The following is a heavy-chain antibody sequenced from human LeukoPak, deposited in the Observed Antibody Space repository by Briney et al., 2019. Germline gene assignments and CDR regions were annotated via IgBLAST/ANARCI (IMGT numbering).Heavy chain of an antibody. J-gene: IGHJ5*02. CDR3: ARDGCSSTSCSFWFDP. Sequence: ASVKVSCKASGYTFAGYYMHWVRQAPGQGLEWMGWINPNSGGTNYAQKFQGWVTMTRDTSISTAYVELSRLRSDDTAVYYCARDGCSSTSCSFWFDPWGQGTLVTVSS. V-gene: IGHV1-2*04. CDR2: INPNSGGT. CDR1: GYTFAGYY. D-gene: IGHD2-2*01.